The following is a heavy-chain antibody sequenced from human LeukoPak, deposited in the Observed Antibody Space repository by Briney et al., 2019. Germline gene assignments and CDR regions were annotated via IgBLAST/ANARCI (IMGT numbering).Heavy chain of an antibody. Sequence: ASVKVSCKASGGTFSSYAISWVRQAPGQGLEWTGGIIPIFGTANYAQKFQGRVTITADESTSTAYMELSSLRSEDTAVYYCAREKGRGSGSYYRQVETLDYWGQGTLVTVSS. D-gene: IGHD3-10*01. J-gene: IGHJ4*02. CDR2: IIPIFGTA. CDR1: GGTFSSYA. V-gene: IGHV1-69*13. CDR3: AREKGRGSGSYYRQVETLDY.